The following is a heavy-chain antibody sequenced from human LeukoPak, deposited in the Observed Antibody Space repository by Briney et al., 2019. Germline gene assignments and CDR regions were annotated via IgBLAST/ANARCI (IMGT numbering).Heavy chain of an antibody. D-gene: IGHD4-17*01. CDR3: ARDPVPHDNGDTVNAYDV. Sequence: PSETLSLTCVVSGGSLSGHYWSWIRQSPGKGLEWIGEIHHDGRTKYRPSLQNRISIFLDTSKNEVSLRLTHVTAADTAMYFCARDPVPHDNGDTVNAYDVWGKGTMVIVSS. CDR1: GGSLSGHY. J-gene: IGHJ3*01. CDR2: IHHDGRT. V-gene: IGHV4-34*01.